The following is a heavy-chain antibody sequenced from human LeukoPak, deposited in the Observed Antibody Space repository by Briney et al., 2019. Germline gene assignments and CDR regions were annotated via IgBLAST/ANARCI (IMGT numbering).Heavy chain of an antibody. CDR1: GFTFSSYG. Sequence: PGGSLRLSCAASGFTFSSYGMHWVRQAPGKGLEWVAIIWYEGSNKYYADSVKGRFTISRDNSKNTLYLQMNGPRAEDTAVYYCAKEQEMSAITSSFEYWGQGTLVTVSS. V-gene: IGHV3-33*06. D-gene: IGHD5-24*01. CDR2: IWYEGSNK. CDR3: AKEQEMSAITSSFEY. J-gene: IGHJ4*02.